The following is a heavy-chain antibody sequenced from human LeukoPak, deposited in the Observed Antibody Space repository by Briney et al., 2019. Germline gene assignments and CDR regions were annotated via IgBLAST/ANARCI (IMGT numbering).Heavy chain of an antibody. J-gene: IGHJ4*02. CDR3: ARALEYYDFWSGYSYFDY. V-gene: IGHV4-61*02. D-gene: IGHD3-3*01. CDR1: GGSISSGSYY. Sequence: SQTLSLTCTVSGGSISSGSYYWRWIRQPAGKGLEWIGRIYTSGSTNYNPSLKSRVTISVDTSKNQFSLKLSSVTAADTAVYYCARALEYYDFWSGYSYFDYWGQGTLVTVSS. CDR2: IYTSGST.